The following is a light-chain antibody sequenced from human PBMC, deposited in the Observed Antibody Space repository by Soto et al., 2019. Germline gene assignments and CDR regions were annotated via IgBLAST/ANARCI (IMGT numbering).Light chain of an antibody. J-gene: IGKJ1*01. CDR1: QSISDF. CDR3: QQSYRGQAWT. Sequence: DIQITQTPSSLSASVGDRVTITCRASQSISDFLNWYQQKAGQAPKLLIYTASHLQSGVPSRFSGSGSGTDFTLTISSLQPEDFATYFCQQSYRGQAWTFGQGTTV. V-gene: IGKV1-39*01. CDR2: TAS.